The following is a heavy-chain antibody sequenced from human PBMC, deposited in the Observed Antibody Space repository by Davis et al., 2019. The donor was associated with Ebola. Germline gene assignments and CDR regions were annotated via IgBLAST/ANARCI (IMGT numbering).Heavy chain of an antibody. J-gene: IGHJ4*02. D-gene: IGHD3-16*01. V-gene: IGHV4-59*01. CDR2: IYYSGST. Sequence: SETLSLTCTVSGGSISSYYWSWIRQPPGKGLEWIGYIYYSGSTNYSPPLKSRVTISVDTSKNQFSLKLSSVTAADTAVYYCARGLITFDYWGQGTLVTVSS. CDR3: ARGLITFDY. CDR1: GGSISSYY.